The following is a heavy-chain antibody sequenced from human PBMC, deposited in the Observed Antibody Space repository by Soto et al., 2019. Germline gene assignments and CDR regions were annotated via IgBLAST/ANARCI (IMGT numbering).Heavy chain of an antibody. J-gene: IGHJ4*02. Sequence: QVQLVESGGGVVRPGRSLRLSCAASGFTFSNYGMHWVRQAPGKGLEWVAVISYHGSDKYYADSVKGRFTISRDNSQNTLYLQMDSLRDEDTAVYYCAKDHLTTTVTTVGYWGQGTLVTVSS. CDR3: AKDHLTTTVTTVGY. CDR2: ISYHGSDK. D-gene: IGHD4-17*01. V-gene: IGHV3-30*18. CDR1: GFTFSNYG.